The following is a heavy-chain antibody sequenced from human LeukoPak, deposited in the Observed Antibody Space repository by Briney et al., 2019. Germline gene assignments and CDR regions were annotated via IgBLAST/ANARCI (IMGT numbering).Heavy chain of an antibody. D-gene: IGHD1-26*01. CDR2: INPNSGGT. J-gene: IGHJ4*02. Sequence: ASVKVSCKASGYTFTGQYMHWVRQAPGQGLEWMGWINPNSGGTNYAQKFQGRVTMTRDTSISTAYMELSRLRSDDTAVYYCARESIVGATTLDYWGQGTLVTVSS. CDR1: GYTFTGQY. V-gene: IGHV1-2*02. CDR3: ARESIVGATTLDY.